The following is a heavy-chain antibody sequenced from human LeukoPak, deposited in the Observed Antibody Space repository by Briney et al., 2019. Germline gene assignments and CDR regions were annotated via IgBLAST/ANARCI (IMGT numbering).Heavy chain of an antibody. V-gene: IGHV3-7*03. J-gene: IGHJ4*02. CDR2: IKQDGSEK. Sequence: GGSLRLSCAASGFTFSSYWMSWVRQVPGKGLEWVANIKQDGSEKYYVDSVKGRFTISRDNAKNSLYLQMNSLRAEDTAVYYCARGYTSSGWYRRRFDYWGQGTLVTVSS. D-gene: IGHD6-19*01. CDR1: GFTFSSYW. CDR3: ARGYTSSGWYRRRFDY.